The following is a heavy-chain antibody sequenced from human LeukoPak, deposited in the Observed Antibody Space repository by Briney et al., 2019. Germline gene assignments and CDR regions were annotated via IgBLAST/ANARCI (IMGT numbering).Heavy chain of an antibody. V-gene: IGHV3-23*01. Sequence: SGGSLRLSCAASGFTFSSYAMSWVRQAPGKGLEWVSAISGSGGSTYYADSVKGRFTISRDNAKNSLYLQMNSLRDEDTAVYYCARDARTHDAFDIWGQGTMVTVSS. CDR3: ARDARTHDAFDI. CDR1: GFTFSSYA. J-gene: IGHJ3*02. CDR2: ISGSGGST.